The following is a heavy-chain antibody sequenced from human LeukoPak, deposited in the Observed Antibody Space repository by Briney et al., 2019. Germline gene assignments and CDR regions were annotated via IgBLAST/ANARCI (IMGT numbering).Heavy chain of an antibody. V-gene: IGHV1-18*01. CDR3: ARTSDGTYDY. D-gene: IGHD1-26*01. Sequence: ASVKVSCKTSGYTSTRYGLTWVRQAPGQGLEWMGWISGYNGNTNYAQRLQGRVTMTTDTSTNTAYMELRSLRSDDTAMYFCARTSDGTYDYWGQGTLVTVSS. CDR1: GYTSTRYG. J-gene: IGHJ4*02. CDR2: ISGYNGNT.